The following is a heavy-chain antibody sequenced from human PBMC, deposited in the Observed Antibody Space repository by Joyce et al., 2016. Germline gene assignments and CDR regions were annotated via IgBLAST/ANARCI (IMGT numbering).Heavy chain of an antibody. V-gene: IGHV1-69*06. CDR3: AREGDFDPPLGYHYGLDV. J-gene: IGHJ6*01. CDR1: GGTFSSHA. Sequence: QVQLVQSGAEVKKPGSSVKVSCKASGGTFSSHAIHWVRQAPGQGLGWMGGFIPVFGTVNYAHKFQGRVSITADKSTSTACMELSSLKSEDTAVYYCAREGDFDPPLGYHYGLDVWGQGTTVTVSS. CDR2: FIPVFGTV. D-gene: IGHD3-9*01.